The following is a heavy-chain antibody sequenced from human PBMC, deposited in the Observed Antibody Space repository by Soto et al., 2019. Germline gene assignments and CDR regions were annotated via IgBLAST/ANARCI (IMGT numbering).Heavy chain of an antibody. CDR3: LRGYSGSYYPTPANSFDI. Sequence: GGSLRLSCAASGFTFSSYGMHWVRQAPGKGLEWVAVISYDGSNKYYADSVKGRFTISRDNSKNTLYLQMNSLRAEDTAVYYCLRGYSGSYYPTPANSFDIWGQGTMVTVSS. V-gene: IGHV3-30*03. J-gene: IGHJ3*02. CDR1: GFTFSSYG. D-gene: IGHD1-26*01. CDR2: ISYDGSNK.